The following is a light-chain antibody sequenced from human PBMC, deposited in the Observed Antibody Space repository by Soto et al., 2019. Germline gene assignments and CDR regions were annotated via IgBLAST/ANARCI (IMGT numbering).Light chain of an antibody. V-gene: IGKV1-12*01. CDR3: QQGANFPWT. Sequence: DIQMTQSPSSLSASVGDRVTITCRASQGISDASAWYQQKPGKAPNLLISLAFTLQSGVPSRFSGSGSGTDFTLTISSLQLEDSATYYCQQGANFPWTFGRGTFLEIK. J-gene: IGKJ1*01. CDR1: QGISDA. CDR2: LAF.